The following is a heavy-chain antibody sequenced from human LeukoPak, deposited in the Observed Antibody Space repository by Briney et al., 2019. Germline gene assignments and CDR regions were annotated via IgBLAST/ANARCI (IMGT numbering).Heavy chain of an antibody. Sequence: GGSLRLSCAASGFTFSDYYMSWIRQAPGKGLEWVSYISSSGSTIYYADSVKGRFTISRDNAKNSLYLQMNSLRAEDTAVYYCARDRDYDILTGYQEFDYWGQGTLVTVSS. CDR2: ISSSGSTI. J-gene: IGHJ4*02. D-gene: IGHD3-9*01. V-gene: IGHV3-11*04. CDR3: ARDRDYDILTGYQEFDY. CDR1: GFTFSDYY.